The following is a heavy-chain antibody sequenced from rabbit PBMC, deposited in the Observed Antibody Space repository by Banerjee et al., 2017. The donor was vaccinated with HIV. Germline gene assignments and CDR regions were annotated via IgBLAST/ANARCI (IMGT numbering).Heavy chain of an antibody. V-gene: IGHV1S45*01. CDR1: GSDISRYN. D-gene: IGHD6-1*01. J-gene: IGHJ4*01. Sequence: QEQLVESGGGLVTPGGTLTLTCTASGSDISRYNICWVRQAPGKGLEGIACIATGSSGTTYYANWAKGRFTISKTSSTTVTLQMTSLTAADTATYFCARDRHAGYGDVGSGFNLWGPGTLVTVS. CDR3: ARDRHAGYGDVGSGFNL. CDR2: IATGSSGTT.